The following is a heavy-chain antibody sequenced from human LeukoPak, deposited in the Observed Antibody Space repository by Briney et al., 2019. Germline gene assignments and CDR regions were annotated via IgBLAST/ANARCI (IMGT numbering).Heavy chain of an antibody. D-gene: IGHD3-10*01. J-gene: IGHJ4*02. Sequence: PSETLSLTCAVSGGSFSGYYWSWIRQPPGKGLEWIGEINHSGSTNYSPSLKSRVTISVDTSKNQFSLKLSSVTAADTAVYYCASGYYGSGSYYIYFDYWGQGTLVTVSS. V-gene: IGHV4-34*01. CDR1: GGSFSGYY. CDR2: INHSGST. CDR3: ASGYYGSGSYYIYFDY.